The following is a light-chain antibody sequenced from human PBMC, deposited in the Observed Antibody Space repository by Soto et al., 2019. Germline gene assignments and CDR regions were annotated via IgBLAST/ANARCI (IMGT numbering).Light chain of an antibody. CDR2: DVS. CDR3: SSYVIGTSLV. J-gene: IGLJ2*01. V-gene: IGLV2-23*02. Sequence: QSALTQPASVSGSPGQSITISCTGTINDVGSYNLVSWYQQHPGKAPKLILYDVSKRPSGISDRFSGSKSGNTASLTISGLQAEDEAVYSCSSYVIGTSLVLGGGTKLTVL. CDR1: INDVGSYNL.